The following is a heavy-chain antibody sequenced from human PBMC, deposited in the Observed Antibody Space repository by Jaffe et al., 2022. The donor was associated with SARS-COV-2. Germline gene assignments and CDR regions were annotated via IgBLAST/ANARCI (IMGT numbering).Heavy chain of an antibody. Sequence: QVQLVQSGAEVKKPGSSVKVSCKASGGTFSDYTINWVRQAPGQGLEWMGRIIPILNVANYAHEYQGRVTITADKSTSTAYMELSSLRSEDTAVYYCARDGTPGYCRSACYYYGMDVWGQGTTVTVSS. V-gene: IGHV1-69*08. D-gene: IGHD2-15*01. CDR2: IIPILNVA. J-gene: IGHJ6*02. CDR1: GGTFSDYT. CDR3: ARDGTPGYCRSACYYYGMDV.